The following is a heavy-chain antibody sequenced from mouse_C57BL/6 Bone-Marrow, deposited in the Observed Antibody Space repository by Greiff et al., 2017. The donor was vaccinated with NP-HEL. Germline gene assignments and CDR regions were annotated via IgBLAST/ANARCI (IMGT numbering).Heavy chain of an antibody. J-gene: IGHJ1*03. CDR3: ARHGDYFGSSYGYFDV. CDR1: GYTFTEYT. V-gene: IGHV1-62-2*01. CDR2: FYPGSGSI. Sequence: QVQLQQSGAELVKPGASVQLSCKASGYTFTEYTIHWVKQRSGQGLEWIGWFYPGSGSIRYNEQFKDKATLHAENSSSTFYMDLRRLTSEDSAVYFCARHGDYFGSSYGYFDVWGTGTTVTVSS. D-gene: IGHD1-1*01.